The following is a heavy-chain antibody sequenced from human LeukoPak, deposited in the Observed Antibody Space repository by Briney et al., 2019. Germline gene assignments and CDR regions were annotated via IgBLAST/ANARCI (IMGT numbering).Heavy chain of an antibody. Sequence: GGSLRLSCAASGFTFDDYTMHWVRHAPGTGLAWVSLISWDGGSTYYADSVKGRFTISRDNSKNSLYLQMNSLRTEDTALYYCAKEKEAYSYGYYFDYWGQGTLVTVSS. CDR1: GFTFDDYT. J-gene: IGHJ4*02. D-gene: IGHD5-18*01. CDR3: AKEKEAYSYGYYFDY. V-gene: IGHV3-43*01. CDR2: ISWDGGST.